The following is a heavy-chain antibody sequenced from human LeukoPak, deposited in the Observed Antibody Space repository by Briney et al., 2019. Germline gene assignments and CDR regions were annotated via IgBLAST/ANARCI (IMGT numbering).Heavy chain of an antibody. CDR2: INHSGNT. V-gene: IGHV4-38-2*02. D-gene: IGHD4-23*01. J-gene: IGHJ4*02. CDR3: ARRTTVVTVIDY. Sequence: SETLSLTYTVSGYSIISGYSWEWIRQPPGKGLEWIGEINHSGNTNYNPSLKSRVTISVDTSKNQFSLKLSSVTAADTAVYYCARRTTVVTVIDYWGQGTLVTVSS. CDR1: GYSIISGYS.